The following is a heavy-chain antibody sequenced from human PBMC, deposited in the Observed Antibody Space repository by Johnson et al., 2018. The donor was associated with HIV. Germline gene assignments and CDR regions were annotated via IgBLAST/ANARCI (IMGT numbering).Heavy chain of an antibody. CDR1: GFTFSDYY. Sequence: QVQLVESGGSLVKPGGSLSLSCAASGFTFSDYYMSWIRQAPGKGLEWVSYISSSGSTIYYADSVKGRFTISRDNAKNSLYLQMNSLSAEDTAVYYCARAHPRADVAFDIWGQGTMVTVSS. J-gene: IGHJ3*02. CDR2: ISSSGSTI. CDR3: ARAHPRADVAFDI. V-gene: IGHV3-11*04. D-gene: IGHD5-24*01.